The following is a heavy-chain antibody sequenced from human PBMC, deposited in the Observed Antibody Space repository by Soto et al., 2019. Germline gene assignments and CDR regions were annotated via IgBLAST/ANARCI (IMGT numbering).Heavy chain of an antibody. CDR3: GRGGAPKCLTRGYYGGDV. Sequence: SETLSLTCAVYGGSFSGYYWTLIRQPPGKGLECIWDINHSGSTNYNSSLKSRVTMSVDTPKNQVSLTLKSVTAADTAVYYCGRGGAPKCLTRGYYGGDVGAQGTTVP. CDR2: INHSGST. CDR1: GGSFSGYY. J-gene: IGHJ6*02. D-gene: IGHD3-10*01. V-gene: IGHV4-34*01.